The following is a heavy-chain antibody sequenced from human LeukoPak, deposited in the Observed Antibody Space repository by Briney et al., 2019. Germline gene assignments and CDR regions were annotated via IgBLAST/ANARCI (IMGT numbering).Heavy chain of an antibody. CDR2: ISWNSGSI. Sequence: PGGSLRLSCAASGFTFDDYAMHWVRQAPGKGLEWVSGISWNSGSIGYADSVKGRFTISRDNAKNSLYLQMNSLRAEDTALYYCAKASGWYWHYFDYWGRGTLVTVSS. V-gene: IGHV3-9*01. D-gene: IGHD6-19*01. CDR3: AKASGWYWHYFDY. J-gene: IGHJ4*02. CDR1: GFTFDDYA.